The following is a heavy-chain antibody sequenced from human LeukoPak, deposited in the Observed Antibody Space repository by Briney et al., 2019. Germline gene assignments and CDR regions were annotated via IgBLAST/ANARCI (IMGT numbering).Heavy chain of an antibody. CDR3: ARAQYGIDV. J-gene: IGHJ6*02. CDR1: GYTFTSYG. CDR2: ISAYNGNT. Sequence: ASVKVSCKASGYTFTSYGISWVRQAPGQGLEWMAWISAYNGNTNDARKFQGRLTMTTETSTSTAYMELRSLRSDDTAVYYCARAQYGIDVWGQGTAVTVSS. V-gene: IGHV1-18*01.